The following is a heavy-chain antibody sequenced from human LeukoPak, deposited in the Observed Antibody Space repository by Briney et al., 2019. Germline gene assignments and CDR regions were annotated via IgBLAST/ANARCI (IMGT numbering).Heavy chain of an antibody. V-gene: IGHV3-9*01. J-gene: IGHJ6*02. CDR2: ISWNSGSI. Sequence: GRSLRLSCAASGFTFDDYAMHWVRQAPGKGLEWVSGISWNSGSIGYADSVKGRFTISRDNSKNTLYLQMNSLRAEDTAVYYCARDLRYCSSTSCYRVGYQSNYYYYGMDVWGQGTTVTVSS. D-gene: IGHD2-2*01. CDR3: ARDLRYCSSTSCYRVGYQSNYYYYGMDV. CDR1: GFTFDDYA.